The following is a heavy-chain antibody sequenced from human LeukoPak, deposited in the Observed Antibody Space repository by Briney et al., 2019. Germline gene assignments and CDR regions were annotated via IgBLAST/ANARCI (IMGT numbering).Heavy chain of an antibody. CDR1: GYTFTTYG. CDR3: ARVKFGEPFDY. CDR2: INTYNGNT. V-gene: IGHV1-18*01. J-gene: IGHJ4*02. Sequence: ASVKVSCKASGYTFTTYGISWVRQAPGQGLECMGWINTYNGNTNYAQTFQGRVTMTTDTSTTTAYMELRGLRSEDTAVYYCARVKFGEPFDYWGQGTLVTVSS. D-gene: IGHD3-3*01.